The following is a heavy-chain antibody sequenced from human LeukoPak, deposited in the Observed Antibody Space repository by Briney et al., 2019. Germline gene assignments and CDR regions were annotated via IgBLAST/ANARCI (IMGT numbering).Heavy chain of an antibody. CDR2: VHPNSGNT. J-gene: IGHJ5*02. V-gene: IGHV1-8*01. CDR3: TRGPRNDP. D-gene: IGHD1-14*01. CDR1: GYPFSTYE. Sequence: ASVKVSCKTSGYPFSTYEINWVRQAAGQGLEWMGWVHPNSGNTAYARKFQGRVTMTRDTSISTAYMELSGLRSDDTAVYFCTRGPRNDPWGQRTLVTVSS.